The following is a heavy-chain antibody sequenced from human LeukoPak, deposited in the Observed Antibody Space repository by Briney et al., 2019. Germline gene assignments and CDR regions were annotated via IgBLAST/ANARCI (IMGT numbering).Heavy chain of an antibody. CDR1: GFTFSSYA. CDR2: ISGSGGST. J-gene: IGHJ4*02. Sequence: PGGSLRLSCAASGFTFSSYAMSWVRQAPGKGLEWVSAISGSGGSTYYADSVKGRFTISRDNSKNTLYLQMNSLRAEDTAVYYCAKGGASGYSSGGDHWGQGTLVTVSS. D-gene: IGHD6-19*01. V-gene: IGHV3-23*01. CDR3: AKGGASGYSSGGDH.